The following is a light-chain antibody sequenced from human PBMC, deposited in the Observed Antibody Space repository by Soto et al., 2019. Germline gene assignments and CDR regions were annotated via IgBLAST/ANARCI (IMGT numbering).Light chain of an antibody. V-gene: IGKV3-20*01. J-gene: IGKJ5*01. CDR3: QQYGTSIT. CDR2: GAS. Sequence: EILLTQSPGTLSLSPGERATLSCRASQSFSSSYLAWYQQKPGQAPRLLIYGASSRATGTTDRFSGSGSGTDFTLTISRLEPEASEVYYCQQYGTSITFGQGTRLEI. CDR1: QSFSSSY.